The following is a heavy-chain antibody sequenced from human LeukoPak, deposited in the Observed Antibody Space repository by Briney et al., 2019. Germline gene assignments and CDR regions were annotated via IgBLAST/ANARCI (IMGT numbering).Heavy chain of an antibody. CDR1: GFTFSSYA. Sequence: GGSLRLSCAASGFTFSSYAMHWVRQAPGKGLEWVAVISYDGSNKYYADSVKGRFTISRDNSKNTLYLQMNSLRAEDTAVYYCARDLAIVVVPAAIDTFDYWGQGTLVTVSS. CDR2: ISYDGSNK. CDR3: ARDLAIVVVPAAIDTFDY. D-gene: IGHD2-2*01. V-gene: IGHV3-30-3*01. J-gene: IGHJ4*02.